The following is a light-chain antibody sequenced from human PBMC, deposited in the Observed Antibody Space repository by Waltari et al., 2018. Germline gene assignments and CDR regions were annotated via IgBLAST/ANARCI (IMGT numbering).Light chain of an antibody. Sequence: DVVMTQSPLSLPVTLGQPASISCRSSQSLVHSDGNTYLNWFQQRPGQSPRRLIYKVSKRDSGVPDRVSGSGSGTDVTLKINRVEAEDVGVYYCMQGTHWPRTFGQGTKVQIK. J-gene: IGKJ1*01. CDR2: KVS. CDR1: QSLVHSDGNTY. V-gene: IGKV2-30*02. CDR3: MQGTHWPRT.